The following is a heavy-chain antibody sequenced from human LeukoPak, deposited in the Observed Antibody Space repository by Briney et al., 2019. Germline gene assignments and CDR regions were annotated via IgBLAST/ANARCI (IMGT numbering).Heavy chain of an antibody. J-gene: IGHJ3*02. D-gene: IGHD2-15*01. CDR1: GFTFSTYS. CDR3: ANSGTSWWYPAFDI. V-gene: IGHV3-21*04. CDR2: ISSRSSYS. Sequence: GGSLRLSCAASGFTFSTYSMNWVRQAPGKGLEWVSSISSRSSYSYYADSVRGRFTLSRDNAKNSLYLQMNSLRAEDTAIYYCANSGTSWWYPAFDIWGQGTMVTVSS.